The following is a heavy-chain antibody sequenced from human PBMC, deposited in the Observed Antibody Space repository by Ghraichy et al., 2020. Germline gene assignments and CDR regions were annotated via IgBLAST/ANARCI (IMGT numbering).Heavy chain of an antibody. CDR3: ARIRVRGVKGGWFDP. V-gene: IGHV2-70*11. Sequence: SGPTLVKPTQTLTLTCTFSGFSLSTSGMCVSWIRQPPGKALEWLARIDWDDDKYYSTSLKTRLTISKDTSKNQVVLTMTNMDPVDTATYYCARIRVRGVKGGWFDPWGQGTLVTVSS. J-gene: IGHJ5*02. D-gene: IGHD3-10*01. CDR2: IDWDDDK. CDR1: GFSLSTSGMC.